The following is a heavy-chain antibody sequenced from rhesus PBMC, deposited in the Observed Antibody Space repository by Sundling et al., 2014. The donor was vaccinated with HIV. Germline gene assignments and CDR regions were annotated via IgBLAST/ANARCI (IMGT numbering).Heavy chain of an antibody. CDR1: GFTFGSYA. CDR3: ARVGANRLELVNGLDS. D-gene: IGHD1-1*01. V-gene: IGHV1-198*02. Sequence: QVQLVQSGAEVKKPGASVKVSCKASGFTFGSYAISWVRQAPGQGLEWMGGIVPLVGVTVYALRFQGRVTITADTSTSTAYMELSSLRSEDTAVYYCARVGANRLELVNGLDSWGQGVVVTVSS. J-gene: IGHJ6*01. CDR2: IVPLVGVT.